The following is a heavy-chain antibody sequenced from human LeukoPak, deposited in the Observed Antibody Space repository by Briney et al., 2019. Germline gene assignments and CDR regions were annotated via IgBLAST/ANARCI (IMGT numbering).Heavy chain of an antibody. V-gene: IGHV3-33*01. CDR1: GFTFSSYG. CDR3: ARDLRSYCSSTSCYTRYYYYGMDV. J-gene: IGHJ6*02. Sequence: GGSLRLSCAASGFTFSSYGMHWVRQAPGKGLEWVAVIWYDGSNKYYADSVKGRFTISRDNSKNTLYLQMNSLRAEDTAVYYCARDLRSYCSSTSCYTRYYYYGMDVWGQGTTVTVSS. CDR2: IWYDGSNK. D-gene: IGHD2-2*02.